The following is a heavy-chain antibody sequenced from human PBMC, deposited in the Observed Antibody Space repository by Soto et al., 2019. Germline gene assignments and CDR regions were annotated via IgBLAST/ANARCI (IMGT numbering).Heavy chain of an antibody. V-gene: IGHV3-23*01. CDR1: GFTFNKHA. CDR3: AKAGPSSGYYYASDY. D-gene: IGHD3-22*01. CDR2: ISGRGDST. J-gene: IGHJ4*02. Sequence: EVQVLESGGGLVQPGGSLRLSCAASGFTFNKHAMNWVRQAPGKGLEWVSAISGRGDSTYYVDSVKGRFTISRDNSKNTLYLQMNSLRAEDTAVCYCAKAGPSSGYYYASDYWGQGTLVTVSS.